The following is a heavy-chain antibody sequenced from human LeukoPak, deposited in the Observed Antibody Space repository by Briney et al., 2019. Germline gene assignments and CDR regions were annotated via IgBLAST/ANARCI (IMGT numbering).Heavy chain of an antibody. CDR2: IRYDGSNK. J-gene: IGHJ5*02. CDR1: GFTFSSYG. V-gene: IGHV3-30*02. CDR3: AKDPTVRGVIITGWFDP. D-gene: IGHD3-10*01. Sequence: GGSLRLSCAASGFTFSSYGMHWVRQAPGKGLEWVAFIRYDGSNKYYADSVKGRFTISRDNSKNTLYLQMNSLRAEDTAVYYCAKDPTVRGVIITGWFDPWGQGTLVTVSS.